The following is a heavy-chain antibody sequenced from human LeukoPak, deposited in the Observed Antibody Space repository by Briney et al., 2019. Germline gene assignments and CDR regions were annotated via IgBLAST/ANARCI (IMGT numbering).Heavy chain of an antibody. Sequence: ALLLLCCAASGFTFSTYFMNWVRQAPGEGLEWVSSISTMSSYTYYADSVKGRSTISRDNAKNSLYLDMNSLRAEDTAVYYCARDGPYSDSWSGPFPFDMWGQGTMVTVSS. CDR3: ARDGPYSDSWSGPFPFDM. CDR1: GFTFSTYF. V-gene: IGHV3-21*01. J-gene: IGHJ3*02. D-gene: IGHD3-3*01. CDR2: ISTMSSYT.